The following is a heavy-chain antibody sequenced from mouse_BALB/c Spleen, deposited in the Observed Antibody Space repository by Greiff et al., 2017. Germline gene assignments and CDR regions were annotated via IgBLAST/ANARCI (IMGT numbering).Heavy chain of an antibody. CDR3: ARFSVDY. CDR2: INPSTGYT. V-gene: IGHV1-7*01. CDR1: GYTFTSYW. J-gene: IGHJ2*01. Sequence: QVQLKESGAELAKPGASVKMSCKASGYTFTSYWMHWVKQRPGQGLEWIGYINPSTGYTEYNQKFKDKATLTADKSSSTAYMQLSSLTSEDSAVYYCARFSVDYWGEGTTLTVSS.